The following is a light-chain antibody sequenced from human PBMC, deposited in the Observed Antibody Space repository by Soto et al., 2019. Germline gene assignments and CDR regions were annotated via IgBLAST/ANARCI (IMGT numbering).Light chain of an antibody. CDR1: QSVSSSY. Sequence: ERVLISVPATPLFYPREKATLSSRARQSVSSSYLAWYQQKPGLAPRLLIYDASSRATGIPDRFSGSGSGTDFTLTISRLEPEDFAVYYCKKYGSSPLLTYGGGTKVDIK. J-gene: IGKJ4*01. V-gene: IGKV3D-20*01. CDR2: DAS. CDR3: KKYGSSPLLT.